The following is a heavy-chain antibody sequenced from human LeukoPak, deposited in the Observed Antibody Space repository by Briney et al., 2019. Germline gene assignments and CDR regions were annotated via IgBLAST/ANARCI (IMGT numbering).Heavy chain of an antibody. CDR1: GITFSNFL. CDR3: AKQSAGSAAWYSLHYDF. CDR2: ISGSGGDT. J-gene: IGHJ4*02. D-gene: IGHD6-13*01. V-gene: IGHV3-23*01. Sequence: GGSLRLSCAASGITFSNFLMTWVRQAPGKGPEWVSAISGSGGDTYYADSVKGRFTISRDNSKDTLYLQMNGQRAEDTAVYFCAKQSAGSAAWYSLHYDFWGQGTLVTVSS.